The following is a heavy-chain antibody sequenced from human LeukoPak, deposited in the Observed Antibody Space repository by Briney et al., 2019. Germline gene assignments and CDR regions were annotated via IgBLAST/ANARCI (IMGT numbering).Heavy chain of an antibody. CDR1: GYTFTSYG. Sequence: GASVKVSCKASGYTFTSYGISWVRQAPGQGPEWMGWISAYSTYNGNTNYAQRFQGRVTMTTDTSTSTAYMELRSLRSDDTAVYYCARAVPEFTMVRQPFDYWGQGTLVTVSS. J-gene: IGHJ4*02. V-gene: IGHV1-18*01. CDR3: ARAVPEFTMVRQPFDY. D-gene: IGHD3-10*01. CDR2: ISAYSTYNGNT.